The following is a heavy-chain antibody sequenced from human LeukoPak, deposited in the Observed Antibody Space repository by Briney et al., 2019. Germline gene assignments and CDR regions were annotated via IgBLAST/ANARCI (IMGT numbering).Heavy chain of an antibody. CDR2: ISSNGGST. CDR3: ARARTHCSITSCSVDYYYYYMDV. J-gene: IGHJ6*03. Sequence: GGSLRLSCAASGFTFSSYAMHWVRQAPGKGLEYVAAISSNGGSTYYAESVKGRFTISRDNSKNTLYLQMGSLRAEDRAVYYCARARTHCSITSCSVDYYYYYMDVWGKGTTVTVSS. D-gene: IGHD2-2*01. CDR1: GFTFSSYA. V-gene: IGHV3-64*02.